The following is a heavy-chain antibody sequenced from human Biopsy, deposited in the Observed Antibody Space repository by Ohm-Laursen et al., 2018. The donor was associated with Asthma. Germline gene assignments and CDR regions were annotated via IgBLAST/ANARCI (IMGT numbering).Heavy chain of an antibody. Sequence: SQTLSLTCTVSGASINSGGYYWSWVRQPPGKGLEWIGYIFYIGSTYYNPSLKSRFSISLDTSQKQFSLKVNSVTAADTVVYYCARMNTLIQAANYFSFAMYVWGQGTTVTVSS. V-gene: IGHV4-30-4*08. CDR2: IFYIGST. CDR3: ARMNTLIQAANYFSFAMYV. D-gene: IGHD3-9*01. J-gene: IGHJ6*02. CDR1: GASINSGGYY.